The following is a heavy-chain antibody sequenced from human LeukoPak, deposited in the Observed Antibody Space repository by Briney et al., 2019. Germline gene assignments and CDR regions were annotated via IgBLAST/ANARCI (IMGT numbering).Heavy chain of an antibody. CDR1: VYSPSSAYH. J-gene: IGHJ4*02. Sequence: SETLSLTRVVSVYSPSSAYHWGGIRQPPGKGLEGIGSMSHSGSTHSNPSLKSQVTISVDTSKNQCSVKMRSVTAADTAVYFCARHNLYDSSGDGRYYFYYWGQGTLVTVSS. D-gene: IGHD3-22*01. CDR3: ARHNLYDSSGDGRYYFYY. V-gene: IGHV4-38-2*01. CDR2: MSHSGST.